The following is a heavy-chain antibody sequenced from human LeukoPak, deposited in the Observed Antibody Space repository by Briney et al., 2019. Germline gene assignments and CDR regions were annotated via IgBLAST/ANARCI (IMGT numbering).Heavy chain of an antibody. CDR2: IYISGST. CDR3: ARRIITGTTDRFDI. D-gene: IGHD1-7*01. Sequence: GGSLRLSCAASGFTVSSNYMNWVRQAPGKGLEWVSVIYISGSTYYADSVKGRFTISRDNSKNTLYLQMNSLRAEDTAVYYCARRIITGTTDRFDIWGQGTMVTVSS. J-gene: IGHJ3*02. CDR1: GFTVSSNY. V-gene: IGHV3-53*01.